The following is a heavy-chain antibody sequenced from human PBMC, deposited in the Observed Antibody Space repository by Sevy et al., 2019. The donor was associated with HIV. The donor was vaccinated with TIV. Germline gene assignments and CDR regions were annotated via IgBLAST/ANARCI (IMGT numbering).Heavy chain of an antibody. D-gene: IGHD5-12*01. Sequence: GGSLRLSCTASGFTFSSAWMSWVRQAPGKGLEWVGRIKSEFDGGAIDYAAPVKGRFTISREDSKNTVYLQMNSLKTEDTAVYYCITDPAYRGHDEEVINYYFYGMDVWGQETTVTVSS. V-gene: IGHV3-15*01. CDR2: IKSEFDGGAI. CDR3: ITDPAYRGHDEEVINYYFYGMDV. J-gene: IGHJ6*02. CDR1: GFTFSSAW.